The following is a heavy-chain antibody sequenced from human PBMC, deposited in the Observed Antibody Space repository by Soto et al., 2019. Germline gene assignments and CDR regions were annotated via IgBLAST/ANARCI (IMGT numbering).Heavy chain of an antibody. V-gene: IGHV3-7*01. CDR3: ARSSIAPRLFMYPFDS. CDR1: GFTFSSFW. Sequence: GGSLRLSCAASGFTFSSFWMDWVRQAPGEGLEWVSHIKQDGSDKYYVDSVKGRFTISRDNAKNSLYLQMNSLRSEDTAVYYCARSSIAPRLFMYPFDSWGQGTLVTVSS. CDR2: IKQDGSDK. D-gene: IGHD6-6*01. J-gene: IGHJ4*02.